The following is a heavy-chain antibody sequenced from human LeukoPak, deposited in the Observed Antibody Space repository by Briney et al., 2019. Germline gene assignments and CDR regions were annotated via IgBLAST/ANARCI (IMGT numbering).Heavy chain of an antibody. J-gene: IGHJ4*02. Sequence: PGGSLRLSCAASGFTFSTFAMIWVRQPPGKGLEWVSSIFPSGGEIHYADSVRGRFTISRDNSKSTLSLQMNSLRAEDTAVYYCARVGRPGIGYCSSTSCYQDFDYWGQGTLVTVSS. D-gene: IGHD2-2*01. CDR2: IFPSGGEI. V-gene: IGHV3-23*01. CDR3: ARVGRPGIGYCSSTSCYQDFDY. CDR1: GFTFSTFA.